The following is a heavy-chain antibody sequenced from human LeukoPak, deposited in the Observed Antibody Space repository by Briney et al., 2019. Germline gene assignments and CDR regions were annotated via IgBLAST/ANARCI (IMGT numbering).Heavy chain of an antibody. J-gene: IGHJ4*02. D-gene: IGHD6-19*01. V-gene: IGHV4-34*01. CDR3: ARDLVSGWLDY. Sequence: SETLSLTCAVYGGSFSGYYWSWIRQPPGKGLEWIGEINHSGSTNYNPSLKSRVTISVDTSKNQFSLKLTSVTAADTAVYYCARDLVSGWLDYWGQGTLVTVSS. CDR1: GGSFSGYY. CDR2: INHSGST.